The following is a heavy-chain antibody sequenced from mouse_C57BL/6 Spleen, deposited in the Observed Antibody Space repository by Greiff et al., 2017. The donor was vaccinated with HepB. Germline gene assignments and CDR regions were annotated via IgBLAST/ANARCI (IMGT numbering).Heavy chain of an antibody. CDR1: GYTFTSYW. D-gene: IGHD4-1*01. V-gene: IGHV1-52*01. CDR2: IDPSDSET. Sequence: QVQLQQPGAELVRPGSSVKLSCKASGYTFTSYWMHWVKQRPIQGLEWIGNIDPSDSETHYNQKFKDKATLTVDKSSSTAYMQLSSLTSEDSAVYYCVRTGRGDYFDYWGQGTTLTVSS. J-gene: IGHJ2*01. CDR3: VRTGRGDYFDY.